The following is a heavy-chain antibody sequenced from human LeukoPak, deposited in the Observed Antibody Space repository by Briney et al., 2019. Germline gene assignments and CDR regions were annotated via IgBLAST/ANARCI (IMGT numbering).Heavy chain of an antibody. Sequence: PGGSLRLSCAASGFTFSSYSMNWVRQAPGKGLEWVSSISSSSSYIYYADSVKGRFTISRDNAKNSLYLQMNSLRAEDTAVYYCASSRYSSSSGDYWGQGTLVTVSS. V-gene: IGHV3-21*01. CDR2: ISSSSSYI. J-gene: IGHJ4*02. CDR1: GFTFSSYS. D-gene: IGHD6-6*01. CDR3: ASSRYSSSSGDY.